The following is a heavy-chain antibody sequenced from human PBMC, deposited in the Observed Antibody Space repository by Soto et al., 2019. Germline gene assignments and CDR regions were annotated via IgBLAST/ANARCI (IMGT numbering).Heavy chain of an antibody. CDR1: GYTFFTYD. D-gene: IGHD5-12*01. CDR3: ARHHGPTTSENWFDP. Sequence: QVHLVQSGVEVKTPGASVQVSCQASGYTFFTYDISWVRQAPGQGLEWMGWISTYSGDKKYAQKFQGRVTMTTDTSTTTAYLELRSLRSDDTAVYYCARHHGPTTSENWFDPWGQGTLVTVSS. J-gene: IGHJ5*02. CDR2: ISTYSGDK. V-gene: IGHV1-18*01.